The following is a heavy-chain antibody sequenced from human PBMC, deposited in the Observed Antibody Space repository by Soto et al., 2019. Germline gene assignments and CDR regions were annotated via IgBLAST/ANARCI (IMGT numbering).Heavy chain of an antibody. CDR1: GGSISSGDYF. J-gene: IGHJ4*02. V-gene: IGHV4-61*09. CDR2: IYISGTT. Sequence: PSETLSLTCTVSGGSISSGDYFWSWIRQSAGKGLEWIGHIYISGTTMYNPSLKSRVTMSVDPPKNQLSLKLTSVTAADTAVYYCARINGGSPDFWGQGTLVTVSS. CDR3: ARINGGSPDF. D-gene: IGHD2-15*01.